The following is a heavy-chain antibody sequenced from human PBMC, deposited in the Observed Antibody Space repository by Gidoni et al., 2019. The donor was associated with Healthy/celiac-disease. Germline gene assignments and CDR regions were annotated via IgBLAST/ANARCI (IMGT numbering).Heavy chain of an antibody. CDR1: GHTFTGYY. V-gene: IGHV1-2*02. CDR3: AREGWGNWFDP. J-gene: IGHJ5*02. D-gene: IGHD6-19*01. Sequence: QVQLVQSGAAVKNPGASVTVSCKASGHTFTGYYMHWGRQAPGQGLEWMGWINTNSGGTNYAQKFQGRVTMTRDTSISTAYMELSRLRSDDTAVYYCAREGWGNWFDPWGQGTLVTVSS. CDR2: INTNSGGT.